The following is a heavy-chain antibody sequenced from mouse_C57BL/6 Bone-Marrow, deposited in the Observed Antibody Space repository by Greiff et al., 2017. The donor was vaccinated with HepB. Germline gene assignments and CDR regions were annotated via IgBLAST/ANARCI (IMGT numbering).Heavy chain of an antibody. J-gene: IGHJ4*01. D-gene: IGHD2-2*01. CDR3: ARRVTTGDYYAMDY. Sequence: QVQLKESGAELVRPGTSVKMSCKASGYTFTNYWIGWAKQRPGHGLEWIGDIYPGGGYTNYNEKFKGKATLTADKSSSTAYMQFSSLTSEDSAIYYCARRVTTGDYYAMDYWGQGTSVTVSS. CDR1: GYTFTNYW. CDR2: IYPGGGYT. V-gene: IGHV1-63*01.